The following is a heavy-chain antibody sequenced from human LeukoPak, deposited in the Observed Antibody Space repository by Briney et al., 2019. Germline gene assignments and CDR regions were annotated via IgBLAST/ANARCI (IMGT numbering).Heavy chain of an antibody. CDR1: GASISESY. CDR3: ARSDCYGGNCYTFRLDR. CDR2: LYPGVTT. D-gene: IGHD2-15*01. V-gene: IGHV4-4*07. J-gene: IGHJ5*02. Sequence: SETLSLTCTVSGASISESYWSWIRQPAGKGLEWIGHLYPGVTTSYNASLRSRVAMSVDTSRNEISLTLTSVTGADTAVYYCARSDCYGGNCYTFRLDRWGQGTEVVVSS.